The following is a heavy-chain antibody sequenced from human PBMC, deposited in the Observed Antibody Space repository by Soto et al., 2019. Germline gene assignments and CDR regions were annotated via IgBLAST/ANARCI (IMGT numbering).Heavy chain of an antibody. Sequence: GGSLRLSCVASGFIFSDYYMAWIRRAPGKGLEWVSYISDGGSYTNHGNSVRGRVSVSRDDARNSLYLQIKNLRVEDTGVYYCARAPGAVNSYAGVDVWGQGTTVTVSS. D-gene: IGHD6-19*01. CDR1: GFIFSDYY. V-gene: IGHV3-11*05. J-gene: IGHJ6*02. CDR3: ARAPGAVNSYAGVDV. CDR2: ISDGGSYT.